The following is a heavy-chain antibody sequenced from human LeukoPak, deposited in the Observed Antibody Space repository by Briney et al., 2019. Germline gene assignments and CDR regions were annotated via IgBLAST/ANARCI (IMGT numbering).Heavy chain of an antibody. Sequence: GASVKVSCTTSGYTFTDYYIHWVRQAPGQGLEWMGWINPTSGTTNYAQTFQGRVTMARDRSISTAYMDLRGLRSDDTAVYYCVRADYYDSSAYYYDWGQGTLVTVSS. V-gene: IGHV1-2*02. CDR1: GYTFTDYY. CDR3: VRADYYDSSAYYYD. D-gene: IGHD3-22*01. CDR2: INPTSGTT. J-gene: IGHJ4*02.